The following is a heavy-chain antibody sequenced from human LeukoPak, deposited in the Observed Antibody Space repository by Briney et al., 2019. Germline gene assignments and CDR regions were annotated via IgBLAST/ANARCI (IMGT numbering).Heavy chain of an antibody. J-gene: IGHJ4*02. CDR1: GGTFSSYA. V-gene: IGHV1-69*05. CDR2: IIPIFGTG. D-gene: IGHD6-13*01. Sequence: GASVKVCCKASGGTFSSYAISWVRQAPGQGLEWMGGIIPIFGTGNYAQKFQGRVTITRDTSASTAYMELSSLRSEDTAVYYCARGAAVNFDYWGQGTLVTVSS. CDR3: ARGAAVNFDY.